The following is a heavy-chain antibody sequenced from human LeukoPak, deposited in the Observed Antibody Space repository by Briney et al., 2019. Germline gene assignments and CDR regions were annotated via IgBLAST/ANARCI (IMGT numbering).Heavy chain of an antibody. J-gene: IGHJ4*02. D-gene: IGHD3-16*01. CDR2: IIPIFGTA. CDR1: GYTFTSFG. Sequence: SVKVSCKASGYTFTSFGFSWVRQAPGQGLEWMGGIIPIFGTANYAQKFQGRVTITADESTSTAYMELSSLRSEDTAVYYCAREGEQPTSFFDYWGQGTLVTVSS. CDR3: AREGEQPTSFFDY. V-gene: IGHV1-69*13.